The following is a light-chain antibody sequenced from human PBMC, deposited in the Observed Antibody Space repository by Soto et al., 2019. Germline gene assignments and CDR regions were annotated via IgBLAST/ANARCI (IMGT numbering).Light chain of an antibody. CDR2: DAS. J-gene: IGKJ4*01. CDR3: QQRSNWPVT. V-gene: IGKV3-11*01. Sequence: EIVLTQSPATLSLSPGERATLSCRASQSVSSYLAWYQQKPGQAPRLLIYDASNRATGIPARFSGSGSGTDFTLTISSLEPEDFAVYYCQQRSNWPVTVGGGTKV. CDR1: QSVSSY.